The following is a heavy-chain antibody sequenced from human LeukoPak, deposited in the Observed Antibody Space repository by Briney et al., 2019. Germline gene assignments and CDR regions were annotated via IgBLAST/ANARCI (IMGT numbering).Heavy chain of an antibody. V-gene: IGHV1-8*03. CDR3: TRLLRSGVYYFDS. CDR1: GYTFTTYE. D-gene: IGHD3-10*01. J-gene: IGHJ4*02. Sequence: ASVKVSFKASGYTFTTYEINWVRQATGQGLEWMGWMNPNSGNSGYAQNFQGRVTITRDTSISTAYMELSSLRSDDTAVYYCTRLLRSGVYYFDSWGQGTLVTVSS. CDR2: MNPNSGNS.